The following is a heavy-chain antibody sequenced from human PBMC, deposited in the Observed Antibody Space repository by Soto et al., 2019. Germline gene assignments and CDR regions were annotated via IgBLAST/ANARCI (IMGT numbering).Heavy chain of an antibody. CDR1: GFTFSSYW. D-gene: IGHD2-15*01. CDR3: ARGSVYCSGGSCYLSAFDI. V-gene: IGHV3-7*03. J-gene: IGHJ3*02. Sequence: PGGSLRLSCAASGFTFSSYWMSWVRQAPGQGLEWVANIKQDGSEKYYVESVKCRVTISRDNAKNSLYLQMNSLRADDTAVYYCARGSVYCSGGSCYLSAFDIWGQGTMVTVSS. CDR2: IKQDGSEK.